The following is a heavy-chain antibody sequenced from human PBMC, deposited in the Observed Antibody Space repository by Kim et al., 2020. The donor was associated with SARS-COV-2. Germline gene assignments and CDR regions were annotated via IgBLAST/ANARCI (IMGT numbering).Heavy chain of an antibody. Sequence: QRLQGRVTMTTDTSTSTAYMELRSLRSDDTAVYYCARSGGVVVTARGLDYWGQGTLVTVSS. J-gene: IGHJ4*02. CDR3: ARSGGVVVTARGLDY. D-gene: IGHD2-21*02. V-gene: IGHV1-18*01.